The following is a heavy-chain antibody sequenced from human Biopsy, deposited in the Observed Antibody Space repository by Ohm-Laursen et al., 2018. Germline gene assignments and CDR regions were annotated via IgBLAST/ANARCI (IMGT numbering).Heavy chain of an antibody. J-gene: IGHJ4*02. CDR1: GVTLSGYG. D-gene: IGHD2-8*01. CDR2: IWYDGSNK. Sequence: SLRLSCTASGVTLSGYGMHWVRQAPGKGLEWVAAIWYDGSNKNHADSVKGQFTISRDNSKNTLYLQMNSLRGEDTAVYYCAKCMTGGSNYYFHHCGQGTLVTVSS. CDR3: AKCMTGGSNYYFHH. V-gene: IGHV3-33*06.